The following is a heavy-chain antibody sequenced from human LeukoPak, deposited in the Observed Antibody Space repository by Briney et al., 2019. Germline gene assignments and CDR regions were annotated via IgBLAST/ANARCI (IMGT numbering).Heavy chain of an antibody. Sequence: SVKVSCKASGGTFSSYAISWVRQAPGQGLEWMGRIIPIFGTANYAQKFQGRVTITTDESTSTAYMELSSLRSEDTAVHYCARELVTAIHFYFDYWGQGTLVTVSS. CDR2: IIPIFGTA. D-gene: IGHD2-21*02. CDR3: ARELVTAIHFYFDY. CDR1: GGTFSSYA. V-gene: IGHV1-69*05. J-gene: IGHJ4*02.